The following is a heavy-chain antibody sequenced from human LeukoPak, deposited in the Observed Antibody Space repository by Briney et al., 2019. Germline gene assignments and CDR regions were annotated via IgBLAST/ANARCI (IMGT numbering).Heavy chain of an antibody. J-gene: IGHJ4*02. D-gene: IGHD2-2*01. CDR3: ARDGPPAGAGDFDY. Sequence: PGGSLRLSCAASGFTSSSYWMSWVRQAPGKGLEWVANIKQDGSEKYYVDSVKGRFTISRDNAKNVLYLQMNSLRAEDTAVYYCARDGPPAGAGDFDYWGQGTPVTVSS. CDR2: IKQDGSEK. V-gene: IGHV3-7*01. CDR1: GFTSSSYW.